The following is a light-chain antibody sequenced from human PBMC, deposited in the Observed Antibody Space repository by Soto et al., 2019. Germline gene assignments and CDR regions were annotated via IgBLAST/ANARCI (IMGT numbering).Light chain of an antibody. J-gene: IGLJ1*01. Sequence: QSVLTQPASVSGSPGQSITISCTGTSSDVGAYNHVSWYQHHPGKAPKLMIFDVSNRPSGVSNRFSGSKSGNTASLTISWLQAEDEADYYCSSYTTITTYVFGTGTKVTVL. V-gene: IGLV2-14*03. CDR1: SSDVGAYNH. CDR2: DVS. CDR3: SSYTTITTYV.